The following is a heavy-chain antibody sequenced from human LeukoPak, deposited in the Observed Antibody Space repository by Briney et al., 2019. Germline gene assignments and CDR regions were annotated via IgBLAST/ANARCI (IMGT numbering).Heavy chain of an antibody. D-gene: IGHD4-17*01. CDR3: ARRYGPIDY. V-gene: IGHV4-39*01. Sequence: PSETLSLTCTVSGGSISSSGYYWGWIRQPPGKGLEWIGSIYYSGSTYYNPSLKSRVTISVDTSKNQFSLNLSSVTAADTAVYYCARRYGPIDYWGQGTLVTVSS. CDR1: GGSISSSGYY. CDR2: IYYSGST. J-gene: IGHJ4*02.